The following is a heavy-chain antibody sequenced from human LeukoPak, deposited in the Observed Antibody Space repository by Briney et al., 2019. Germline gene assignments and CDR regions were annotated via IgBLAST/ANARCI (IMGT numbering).Heavy chain of an antibody. CDR1: GFTFSSYA. D-gene: IGHD3-10*01. CDR2: ISYDGSNK. J-gene: IGHJ6*03. CDR3: ARAYGSGSYRYYYYYYMDV. Sequence: GGSLRLSCAASGFTFSSYAMHWVRQAPGKGLEWVALISYDGSNKYYADSVKARFIISRDNSKNTVYLQMNSLRAEDTAVYYCARAYGSGSYRYYYYYYMDVWGKGTTVTISS. V-gene: IGHV3-30*04.